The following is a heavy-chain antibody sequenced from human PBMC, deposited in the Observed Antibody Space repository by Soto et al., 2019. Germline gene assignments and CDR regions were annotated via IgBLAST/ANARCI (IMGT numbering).Heavy chain of an antibody. Sequence: SETLSLTCAVSGGSISSSNWWSWVRQPPGTGPEATEQIYHSGVPNYNPSLKSRVTLSVDQSKNQYAPTPSSLTAADTAVYYCARGQGVVVTAHNWCDPCGRGILPTFPS. CDR1: GGSISSSNW. V-gene: IGHV4-4*02. J-gene: IGHJ5*02. CDR3: ARGQGVVVTAHNWCDP. D-gene: IGHD2-21*02. CDR2: IYHSGVP.